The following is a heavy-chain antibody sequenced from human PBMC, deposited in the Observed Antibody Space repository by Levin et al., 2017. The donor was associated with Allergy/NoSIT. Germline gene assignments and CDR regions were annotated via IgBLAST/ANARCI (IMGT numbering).Heavy chain of an antibody. D-gene: IGHD1-26*01. CDR1: GYTLSELS. J-gene: IGHJ4*02. CDR3: ATLYASLIVGATANYFDY. CDR2: FDPEDGEA. Sequence: SVKVSCKVAGYTLSELSMHWVRQAPGKGLEWMGGFDPEDGEAIYAQEFQGRVTMTEDTSTDTAYMELSSLRSQDTAVYYCATLYASLIVGATANYFDYWGQGTLVTVSS. V-gene: IGHV1-24*01.